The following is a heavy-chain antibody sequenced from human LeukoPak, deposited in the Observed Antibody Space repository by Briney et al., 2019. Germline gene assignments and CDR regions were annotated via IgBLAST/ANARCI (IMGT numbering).Heavy chain of an antibody. J-gene: IGHJ2*01. CDR3: ARALYRQHIVVVNAKNYWYFDL. V-gene: IGHV3-53*01. CDR2: IYSDNT. D-gene: IGHD2-21*01. Sequence: PGGSLRLSCAASGFTFSSYSMSWVRQAPGKGLEWVSFIYSDNTHYSDSVKGRFTISRDNSKNTLYLQMNSLRAEDTAVYYCARALYRQHIVVVNAKNYWYFDLWGRGTLVTVSS. CDR1: GFTFSSYS.